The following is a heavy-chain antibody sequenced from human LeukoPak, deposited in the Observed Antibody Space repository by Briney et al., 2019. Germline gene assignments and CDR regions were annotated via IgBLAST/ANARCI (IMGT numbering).Heavy chain of an antibody. D-gene: IGHD1-1*01. Sequence: GASVKVSCKASGYTFTSYAMHWVRQAPGQRLEWMGWINAGNGNTKYSQKLQGRVTMTTDTSTSTAYMELRSLRSDDTAVYYCARGYENPSDYWGQGTLVTVSS. CDR1: GYTFTSYA. V-gene: IGHV1-3*01. CDR3: ARGYENPSDY. CDR2: INAGNGNT. J-gene: IGHJ4*02.